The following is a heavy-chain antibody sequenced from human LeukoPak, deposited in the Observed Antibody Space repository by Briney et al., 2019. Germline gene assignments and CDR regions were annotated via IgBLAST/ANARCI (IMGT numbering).Heavy chain of an antibody. CDR1: GFTFSSYW. CDR3: ARDRAIRSPMEY. D-gene: IGHD1-26*01. V-gene: IGHV3-7*01. J-gene: IGHJ4*02. Sequence: PGGSLRLSCAASGFTFSSYWMSWVRQAPGKGLEWVANIKQDGSEKFYMDSVKGRFTISKDNAKDSLYLQMNSLRAEDTAVYYCARDRAIRSPMEYWGQGALVSVSS. CDR2: IKQDGSEK.